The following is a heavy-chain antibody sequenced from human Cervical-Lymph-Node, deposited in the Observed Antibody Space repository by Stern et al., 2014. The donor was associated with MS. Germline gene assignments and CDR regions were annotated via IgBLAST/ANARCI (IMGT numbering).Heavy chain of an antibody. CDR3: ATQTWYSSGSFDY. J-gene: IGHJ4*02. D-gene: IGHD6-19*01. Sequence: EVQLVESGGGLIQPGGSLRLSCAASGFTVSSNYMSWVRQAPGKGLEWGSVIYSGGSTYYADSVKGRFTISRDNSKNTLYLQMNSLRAEDTAVYYCATQTWYSSGSFDYWGQGTLVTVSS. CDR2: IYSGGST. V-gene: IGHV3-53*01. CDR1: GFTVSSNY.